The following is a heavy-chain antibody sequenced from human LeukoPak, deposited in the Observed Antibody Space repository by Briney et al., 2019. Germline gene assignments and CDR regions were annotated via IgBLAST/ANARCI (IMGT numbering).Heavy chain of an antibody. D-gene: IGHD6-13*01. V-gene: IGHV3-21*01. CDR2: ISSSSSYI. Sequence: GGSLRLSCAASGFTFSSYSMNWVRQAPGKGLEWVSSISSSSSYIYHADSVKGRFTISRDNAKNSLYLQMNSLRAEDTAVYYCAKHSSSWKGGDYWGQGTLVTVSS. CDR1: GFTFSSYS. J-gene: IGHJ4*02. CDR3: AKHSSSWKGGDY.